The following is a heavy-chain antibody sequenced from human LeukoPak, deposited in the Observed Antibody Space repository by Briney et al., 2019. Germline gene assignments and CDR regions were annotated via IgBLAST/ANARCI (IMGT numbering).Heavy chain of an antibody. CDR1: GGSISSSSYY. CDR2: IYYSGST. Sequence: PSETLSLTCTVSGGSISSSSYYWGWIRQPPGKGLEWIGSIYYSGSTYYNPSLRSRVTISVDTSKNQFSLKLSSVTAADTAVYYCARQGKTDYWGQGSLVTVSS. CDR3: ARQGKTDY. J-gene: IGHJ4*02. V-gene: IGHV4-39*01.